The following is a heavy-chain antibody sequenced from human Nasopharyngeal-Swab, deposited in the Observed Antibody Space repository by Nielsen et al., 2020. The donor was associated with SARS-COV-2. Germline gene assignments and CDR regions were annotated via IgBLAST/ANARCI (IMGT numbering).Heavy chain of an antibody. CDR3: ARGGYSYGYSQWTDAFDI. D-gene: IGHD5-18*01. J-gene: IGHJ3*02. V-gene: IGHV1-69*13. CDR2: IIPIFGTA. Sequence: SVKVSCKASGGTFSSYAISWVRQAPGQGLEWMGGIIPIFGTANYAQKFQGRVTITADESTSTAYMELSSLRSEDTAVYYCARGGYSYGYSQWTDAFDIWGQGTMVTVSS. CDR1: GGTFSSYA.